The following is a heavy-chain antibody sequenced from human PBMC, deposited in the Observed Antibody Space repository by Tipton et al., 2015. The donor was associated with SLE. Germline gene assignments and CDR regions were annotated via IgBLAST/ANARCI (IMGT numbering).Heavy chain of an antibody. V-gene: IGHV4-59*08. CDR2: VCNSGST. Sequence: TLSLTCTVSGASVSSFCWNWIRQSPGKGLEWIACVCNSGSTNYNPSLKSRVTISVDTSKNQFSLKLSSVTAADTAVYYCARGGTGDGRNPFDPWGQGTLVTVSS. D-gene: IGHD4-23*01. CDR3: ARGGTGDGRNPFDP. J-gene: IGHJ5*02. CDR1: GASVSSFC.